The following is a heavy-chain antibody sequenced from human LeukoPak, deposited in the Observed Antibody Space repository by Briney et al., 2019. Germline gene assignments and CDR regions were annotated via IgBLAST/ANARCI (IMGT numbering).Heavy chain of an antibody. Sequence: ASVKVSCKASGYTFTSYGISWVRQAPGQGLEWMGWISAYNGNTNYAQKLQGRVTMTTDTSTSTAYMELRSPRSDDTAVYYCAREYSSSWYHRACFDPWGQGTLVTVSS. V-gene: IGHV1-18*01. CDR1: GYTFTSYG. CDR2: ISAYNGNT. CDR3: AREYSSSWYHRACFDP. D-gene: IGHD6-13*01. J-gene: IGHJ5*02.